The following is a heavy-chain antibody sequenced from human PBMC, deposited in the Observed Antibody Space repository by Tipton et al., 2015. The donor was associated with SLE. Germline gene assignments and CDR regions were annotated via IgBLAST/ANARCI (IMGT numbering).Heavy chain of an antibody. D-gene: IGHD1-26*01. CDR3: AKVMWVGGSYGGDILDV. CDR2: TYSGVSSR. J-gene: IGHJ3*01. Sequence: SLRLSCAASGFTSSSYAMNWVRQAPGKGLEWVSITYSGVSSRFYAGSVRGRFIISRDNSKNTVYLQMNSLRPEDTAVYYCAKVMWVGGSYGGDILDVWGQGTVVTVSS. CDR1: GFTSSSYA. V-gene: IGHV3-23*03.